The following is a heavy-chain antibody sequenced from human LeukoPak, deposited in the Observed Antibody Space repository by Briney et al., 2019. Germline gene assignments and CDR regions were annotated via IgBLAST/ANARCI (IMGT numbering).Heavy chain of an antibody. CDR1: GYTFTSYA. CDR3: ARGGGYDLYYYYYMDV. D-gene: IGHD5-12*01. Sequence: ASVKVSCKASGYTFTSYAMNWVRQAPGQGLEWMGWINTNTGNPTYAQGFTGRFVFSLDTSVSTAYLQISSLKAEDTAVYYCARGGGYDLYYYYYMDVWGKGTTVTVSS. V-gene: IGHV7-4-1*02. J-gene: IGHJ6*03. CDR2: INTNTGNP.